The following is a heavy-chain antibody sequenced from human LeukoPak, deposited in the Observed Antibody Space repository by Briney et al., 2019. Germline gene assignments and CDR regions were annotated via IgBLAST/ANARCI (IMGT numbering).Heavy chain of an antibody. J-gene: IGHJ4*02. CDR2: INPNTGVT. V-gene: IGHV1-2*02. Sequence: ASVKVSCKASGYTFTGHYMHWVRQAPGQGLEWMGWINPNTGVTNSAQKFQRRVTMTRDTTIYTAYMELTRLTSDDTAVYYCASYPRYSSTPPFDYWGQGTLVTVSS. CDR3: ASYPRYSSTPPFDY. D-gene: IGHD2-2*01. CDR1: GYTFTGHY.